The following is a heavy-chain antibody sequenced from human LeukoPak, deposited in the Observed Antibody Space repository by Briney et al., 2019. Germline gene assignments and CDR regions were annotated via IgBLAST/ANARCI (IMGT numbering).Heavy chain of an antibody. CDR3: AGRPSSTIP. Sequence: PGGSLRLSCAASGFTFSSFWMSWVRQAPGKGLEWVANVNQDGSEKYCVDSVKGRFTISRDNAKNSLYLQMNSLRAEDTAVYYCAGRPSSTIPWGQGTLVTVSP. J-gene: IGHJ4*02. V-gene: IGHV3-7*01. CDR1: GFTFSSFW. D-gene: IGHD5/OR15-5a*01. CDR2: VNQDGSEK.